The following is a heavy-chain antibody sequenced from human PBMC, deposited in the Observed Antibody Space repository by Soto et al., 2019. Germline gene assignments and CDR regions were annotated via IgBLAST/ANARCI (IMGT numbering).Heavy chain of an antibody. Sequence: GGSLRLSCAASGFTFSSYWMHWVRQAPGKGLVWVSRINSDGSSTSYADSVKGRFTISRDNAKNTLYLQMNNLRAEDKCGYYCARPGDYFSSACCYAFDIWGQGTMVTVSS. V-gene: IGHV3-74*01. CDR1: GFTFSSYW. CDR3: ARPGDYFSSACCYAFDI. CDR2: INSDGSST. J-gene: IGHJ3*02. D-gene: IGHD2-2*01.